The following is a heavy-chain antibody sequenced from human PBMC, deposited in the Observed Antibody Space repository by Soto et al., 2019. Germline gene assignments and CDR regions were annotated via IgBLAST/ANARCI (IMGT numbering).Heavy chain of an antibody. D-gene: IGHD2-8*01. J-gene: IGHJ4*02. CDR2: ISYDGSNK. CDR3: AKVSSAWYAGFFDL. V-gene: IGHV3-30*14. Sequence: PGGSLRLSCAASGFTFSSYAMHWVRQAPGKGLEWVAVISYDGSNKYYADSVKGRFTISRDNSKNTLYLQMNSLGAEDTAVYYCAKVSSAWYAGFFDLWGQGTLVTVSS. CDR1: GFTFSSYA.